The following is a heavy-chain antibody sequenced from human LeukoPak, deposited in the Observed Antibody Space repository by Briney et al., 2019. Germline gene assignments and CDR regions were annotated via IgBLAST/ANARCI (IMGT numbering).Heavy chain of an antibody. CDR2: VSDSGLSA. J-gene: IGHJ4*02. D-gene: IGHD4-23*01. Sequence: QPGGSLRLSCAASGFTFRNYGMSWVRQAPGKALEWVSVVSDSGLSAYYTDSVKGRFTISRDNSNNALYLQMNSLRAEDTAVYYCARARRCGLNDDYGGCFDSWGQGTLVTVSS. CDR1: GFTFRNYG. V-gene: IGHV3-23*01. CDR3: ARARRCGLNDDYGGCFDS.